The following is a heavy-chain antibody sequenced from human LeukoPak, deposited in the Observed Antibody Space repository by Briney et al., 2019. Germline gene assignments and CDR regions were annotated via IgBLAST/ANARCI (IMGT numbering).Heavy chain of an antibody. V-gene: IGHV3-30*02. D-gene: IGHD1-26*01. Sequence: GGSLRLSCAASGFTFSSYGMHWVRQAPGKGLEWVAFIRFDGSNKYYAESVKGRFTISRDNSKNTLYLQMNRLRAEDTAVYYCAKEWDRGNYCVYWGQGTPVTVSS. J-gene: IGHJ4*02. CDR3: AKEWDRGNYCVY. CDR1: GFTFSSYG. CDR2: IRFDGSNK.